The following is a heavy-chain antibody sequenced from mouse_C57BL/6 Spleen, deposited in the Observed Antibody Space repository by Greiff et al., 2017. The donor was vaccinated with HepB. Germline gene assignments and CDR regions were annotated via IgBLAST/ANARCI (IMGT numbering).Heavy chain of an antibody. CDR3: VRRGNYGGYYAMDY. CDR1: GFSFNTYA. V-gene: IGHV10-1*01. Sequence: EVHLVESGGGLVQPKGSLKLSCAASGFSFNTYAMNWVRQAPGKGLEWVARIRSKSNNYATYYADSVKDRFTISRDDSESMLYLQMNNLKTEDTAMYYCVRRGNYGGYYAMDYWGQGTSVTVSS. D-gene: IGHD2-1*01. CDR2: IRSKSNNYAT. J-gene: IGHJ4*01.